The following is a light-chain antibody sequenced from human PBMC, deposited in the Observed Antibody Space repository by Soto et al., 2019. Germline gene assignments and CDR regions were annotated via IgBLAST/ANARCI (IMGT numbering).Light chain of an antibody. CDR2: KSD. Sequence: QSALTQPPSASGTRGQRVSITCSGSDSNIGSNSVHWYQQVPGMAPKLLVYKSDQRPSGVPDRFSGSKSVTSASLAISGLRAEDEAEYYCATWDDGLSGVLFGGGTKLTVL. CDR1: DSNIGSNS. J-gene: IGLJ2*01. V-gene: IGLV1-47*01. CDR3: ATWDDGLSGVL.